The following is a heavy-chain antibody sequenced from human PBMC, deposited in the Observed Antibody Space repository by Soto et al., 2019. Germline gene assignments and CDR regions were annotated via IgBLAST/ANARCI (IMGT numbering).Heavy chain of an antibody. D-gene: IGHD3-10*01. J-gene: IGHJ4*02. Sequence: ASVKVSCKASGYNFSSLCVSWVRQAPGQGLEWMGWISPYSVNTNYAQKFQGRVTITSDTSTSTAYMELSSLSSDDTAVYYCARMWKEVRGLDYWGQGTLVTVSS. CDR1: GYNFSSLC. CDR2: ISPYSVNT. CDR3: ARMWKEVRGLDY. V-gene: IGHV1-18*01.